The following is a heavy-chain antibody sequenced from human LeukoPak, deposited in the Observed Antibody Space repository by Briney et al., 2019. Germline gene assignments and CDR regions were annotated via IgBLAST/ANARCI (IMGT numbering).Heavy chain of an antibody. CDR1: GYTFTGYY. V-gene: IGHV1-69*05. J-gene: IGHJ3*02. CDR2: IIPIFGTA. D-gene: IGHD2-2*01. CDR3: ARTRDAFDI. Sequence: SVKVSCKASGYTFTGYYMHWARQAPGQGLEWMGGIIPIFGTANYAQKFQGRVTITTDESTSTAYMELSSLRSEDTAVYYCARTRDAFDIWGQGTMVTVSS.